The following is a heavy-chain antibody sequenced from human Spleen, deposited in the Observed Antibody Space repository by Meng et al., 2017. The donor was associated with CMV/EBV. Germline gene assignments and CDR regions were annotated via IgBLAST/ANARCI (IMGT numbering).Heavy chain of an antibody. D-gene: IGHD2-2*01. Sequence: GESLKISCAASGFTFSSYAMSWVRQAPGKGLEWVSAISGSGGSTYYADSVKGRFTISRDNSKNTLFLQMNSLRAEDTAVYYCAKEVLDCDSTSCYYYYYYGMDVWGQGTTVTVSS. V-gene: IGHV3-23*01. J-gene: IGHJ6*02. CDR1: GFTFSSYA. CDR2: ISGSGGST. CDR3: AKEVLDCDSTSCYYYYYYGMDV.